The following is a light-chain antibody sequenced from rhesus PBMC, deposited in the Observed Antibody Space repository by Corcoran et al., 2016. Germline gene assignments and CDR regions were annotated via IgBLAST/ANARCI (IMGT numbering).Light chain of an antibody. CDR3: QQGNSFPPT. J-gene: IGKJ1*01. CDR2: KTS. CDR1: SSVSTTY. Sequence: EIVLTQSPTSMAVSQGERVTISCTASSSVSTTYLHWYQQKPGVPPRLLVFKTSSLAFGVPTRFSGDGSGTSYTLAINSMEAEDAANYYCQQGNSFPPTFGQGTKVDIK. V-gene: IGKV3-35*01.